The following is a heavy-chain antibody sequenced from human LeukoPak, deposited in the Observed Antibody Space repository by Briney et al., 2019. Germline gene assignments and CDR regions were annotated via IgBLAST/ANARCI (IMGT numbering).Heavy chain of an antibody. CDR1: GYSISAISN. Sequence: SETLSLTCTVSGYSISAISNWGWIRQSPGKGLEWIGSFYHGGSTYYNPSLRSRVTISVDTSKNQFSLKLTSVTAADTAVYYCARVRGNITMIVVVITLDAFDIWGQGTMVTVSS. V-gene: IGHV4-38-2*02. J-gene: IGHJ3*02. CDR3: ARVRGNITMIVVVITLDAFDI. D-gene: IGHD3-22*01. CDR2: FYHGGST.